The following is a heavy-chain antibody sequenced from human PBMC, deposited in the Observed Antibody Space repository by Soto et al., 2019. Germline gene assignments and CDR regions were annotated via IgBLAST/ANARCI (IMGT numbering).Heavy chain of an antibody. D-gene: IGHD3-10*01. J-gene: IGHJ4*02. Sequence: GGSLRLSSAASGFTFNNYAMGWVRQAPGKGLEWVSAITGSGSDTYYLDSVKGRFTISRDNSKSTLFLQMNSLRAEDTAIYYCAKLGSSAWSPHYYFDYWGQGTLVTVSS. CDR2: ITGSGSDT. V-gene: IGHV3-23*01. CDR1: GFTFNNYA. CDR3: AKLGSSAWSPHYYFDY.